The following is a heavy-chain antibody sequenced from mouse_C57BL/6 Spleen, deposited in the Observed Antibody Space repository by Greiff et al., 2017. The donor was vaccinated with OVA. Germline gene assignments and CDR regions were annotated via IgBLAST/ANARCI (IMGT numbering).Heavy chain of an antibody. CDR1: GFTFSSYA. D-gene: IGHD1-1*01. J-gene: IGHJ3*01. Sequence: EVMLVESGGGLVKPGGSLKLSCAASGFTFSSYAMSWVRQTPEKRLEWVATISDGGSYTYYPDNVKGRFTISRDNAKNNQYLQMSHLKSEDTAMYYCARDRDYYGMGAWFAYWGQGTLVTVST. CDR3: ARDRDYYGMGAWFAY. V-gene: IGHV5-4*01. CDR2: ISDGGSYT.